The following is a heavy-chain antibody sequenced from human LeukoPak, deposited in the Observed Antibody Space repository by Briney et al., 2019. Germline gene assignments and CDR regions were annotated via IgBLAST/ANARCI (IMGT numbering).Heavy chain of an antibody. V-gene: IGHV1-24*01. CDR3: ATGIPPSRYYYYYGMDV. CDR2: FDPEDGET. CDR1: GYTLTELS. D-gene: IGHD1-14*01. Sequence: ASVKVSCKVSGYTLTELSMHWVRQAPGKGLEWMGGFDPEDGETIYAQKFQGRVTMTEDTSTDTAYMELSSLRSEDTAVYYCATGIPPSRYYYYYGMDVWGQGTTVTVSS. J-gene: IGHJ6*02.